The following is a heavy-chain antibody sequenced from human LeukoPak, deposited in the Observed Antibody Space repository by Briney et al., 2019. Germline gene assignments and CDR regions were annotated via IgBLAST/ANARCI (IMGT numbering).Heavy chain of an antibody. CDR1: GGSISSYY. Sequence: SETLSLTCTVSGGSISSYYWSWIRQPPGKGLEWIGYIYTSGSTNYNPSLKSRVTISVDTSKNQFSLKLSSVTAADTAVYYCARGDFWSGYLGFDPWGQGILVTVSS. J-gene: IGHJ5*02. CDR3: ARGDFWSGYLGFDP. D-gene: IGHD3-3*01. CDR2: IYTSGST. V-gene: IGHV4-4*09.